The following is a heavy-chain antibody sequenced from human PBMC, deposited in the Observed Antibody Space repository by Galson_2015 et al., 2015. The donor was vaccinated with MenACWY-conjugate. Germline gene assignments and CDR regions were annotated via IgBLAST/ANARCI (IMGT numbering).Heavy chain of an antibody. CDR3: ARGPAYGDRVDFLDF. J-gene: IGHJ4*02. D-gene: IGHD4-17*01. Sequence: SLRLSCAASGFTLSCCGMHWVRQAPGKGLEWLAAIWASGITNYSADSLSSRFTISKDDSRHSLLLHMNSLSVDYTAVYYCARGPAYGDRVDFLDFWGQGSLVTVSS. V-gene: IGHV3-33*01. CDR2: IWASGITN. CDR1: GFTLSCCG.